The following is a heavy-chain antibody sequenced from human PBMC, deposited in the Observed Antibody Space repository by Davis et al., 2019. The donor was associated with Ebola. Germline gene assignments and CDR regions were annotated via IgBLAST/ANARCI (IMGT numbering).Heavy chain of an antibody. CDR2: IYHSGST. D-gene: IGHD1-1*01. Sequence: LRLSCAVSGGSISTGGYSWSWIRQPPGKGLEWIGNIYHSGSTYYNPSLKSRVSISVDTSKNQISLQLDSVTAADTAVYYCARVVGTPTGTLNGYYGLDVWGRGTTVTVSS. V-gene: IGHV4-30-2*01. CDR3: ARVVGTPTGTLNGYYGLDV. CDR1: GGSISTGGYS. J-gene: IGHJ6*04.